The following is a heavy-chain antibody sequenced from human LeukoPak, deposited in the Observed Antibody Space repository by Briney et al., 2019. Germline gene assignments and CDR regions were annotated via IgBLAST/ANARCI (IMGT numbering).Heavy chain of an antibody. CDR3: ARDEYYYYGSGSFTGLVGFDP. CDR1: GGSISSYY. J-gene: IGHJ5*02. D-gene: IGHD3-10*01. V-gene: IGHV4-4*07. CDR2: IYTSGST. Sequence: SETLSLTCTVSGGSISSYYWSWIRQPAGKGLEWIGRIYTSGSTNYNPSLKSRVTMSVGTSKNQFSLKLSSVTAADTAVYYCARDEYYYYGSGSFTGLVGFDPWGQGTLVTVSS.